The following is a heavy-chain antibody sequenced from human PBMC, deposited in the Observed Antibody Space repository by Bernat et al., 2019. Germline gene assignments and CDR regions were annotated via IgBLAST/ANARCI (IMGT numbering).Heavy chain of an antibody. CDR3: AKVWFGSYYYYYGMDV. CDR2: SSGSGGST. D-gene: IGHD3-10*01. J-gene: IGHJ6*02. Sequence: EVQLVESGGGLVQPGGSLRLSCAASGFSFTSYAMSWVRQAPGKGLEWVSGSSGSGGSTNYADSVTGRFTISSCKSKNTLYLKMNSLSAEDTAVYYCAKVWFGSYYYYYGMDVWGQGTTVTVSS. CDR1: GFSFTSYA. V-gene: IGHV3-23*04.